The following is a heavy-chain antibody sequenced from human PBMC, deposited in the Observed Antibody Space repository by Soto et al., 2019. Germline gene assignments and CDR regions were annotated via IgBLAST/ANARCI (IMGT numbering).Heavy chain of an antibody. CDR1: GGSFSSYS. D-gene: IGHD3-22*01. J-gene: IGHJ4*02. CDR3: ARGNSYHYDSSGYKSPFQH. V-gene: IGHV1-69*13. Sequence: SVKVSCKASGGSFSSYSINWMRQAPVQGLAWMGGIIPIFGAPNYAREFQGRVTITADESTSTVYMELSSLRSEDTAVYYCARGNSYHYDSSGYKSPFQHWGQGTLVTVSS. CDR2: IIPIFGAP.